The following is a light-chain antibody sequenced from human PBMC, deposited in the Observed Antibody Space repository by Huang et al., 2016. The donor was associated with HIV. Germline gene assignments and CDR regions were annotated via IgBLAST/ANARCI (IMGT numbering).Light chain of an antibody. J-gene: IGKJ3*01. V-gene: IGKV3-11*01. CDR1: QSVGGY. CDR2: DAS. CDR3: QQRTNWPPGFT. Sequence: EIVLTQSPATLSLSPGERATLSCRASQSVGGYLAWYQQKPGQAPRLLIYDASNRATGIPARFSGSGSGTDFTLTISGLGPEDFAVYYCQQRTNWPPGFTFGPGTKVDIK.